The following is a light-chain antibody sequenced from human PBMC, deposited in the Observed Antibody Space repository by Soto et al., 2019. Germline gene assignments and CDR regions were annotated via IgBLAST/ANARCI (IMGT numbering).Light chain of an antibody. Sequence: EKVMTQSPATLSVSPGERATLSCRASQSVSIHSAWYQQKPGQAPRLLIYEASMRATGIPARFSGSGSGTEFTLTISSLQSEDFAVYYCQQYNTWPPTFGQGTKVEIK. CDR2: EAS. CDR3: QQYNTWPPT. J-gene: IGKJ1*01. V-gene: IGKV3-15*01. CDR1: QSVSIH.